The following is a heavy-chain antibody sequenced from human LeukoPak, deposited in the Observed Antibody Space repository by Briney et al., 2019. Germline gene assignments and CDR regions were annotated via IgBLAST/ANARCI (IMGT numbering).Heavy chain of an antibody. Sequence: GGSLRLSCAASGFTFSGYGMHWVRLAPGKGLEWVAVISYDGSHKYYADSVQGRFTISRDNPKNTLYLQMNSLRPEDTAIYYCAEDRGFSYTSGSSELDYWGQGTLVTVSS. J-gene: IGHJ4*02. D-gene: IGHD3-10*01. CDR2: ISYDGSHK. CDR1: GFTFSGYG. V-gene: IGHV3-30*18. CDR3: AEDRGFSYTSGSSELDY.